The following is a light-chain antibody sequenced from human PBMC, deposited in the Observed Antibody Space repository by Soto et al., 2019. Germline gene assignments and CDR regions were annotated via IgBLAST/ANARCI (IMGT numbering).Light chain of an antibody. CDR3: KHYDSSPPSYT. Sequence: EIVLTQSPGTLSLSPGERATLSCRASQSLASNYLSWYQQKPGQAPRLLIYTASTRATGLPDRFSGSGSGTDFTPPISRLEHEDFAVYYCKHYDSSPPSYTFGQGTKLEVK. J-gene: IGKJ2*01. V-gene: IGKV3-20*01. CDR2: TAS. CDR1: QSLASNY.